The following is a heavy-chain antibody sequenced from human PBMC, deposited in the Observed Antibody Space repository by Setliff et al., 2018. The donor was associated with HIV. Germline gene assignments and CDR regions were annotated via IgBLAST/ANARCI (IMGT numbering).Heavy chain of an antibody. V-gene: IGHV4-4*09. CDR3: AGDRHYSGLGSYGP. Sequence: PSETLSLTCTVSGDSISNYYWSWVRQPPGKGLEWIGYIYTTGGTNYNPPLKSRVTMSVDTSRNHFSLRLTSVTAEDTAVYYCAGDRHYSGLGSYGPWGPGTLVTVSS. D-gene: IGHD3-10*01. CDR2: IYTTGGT. J-gene: IGHJ5*02. CDR1: GDSISNYY.